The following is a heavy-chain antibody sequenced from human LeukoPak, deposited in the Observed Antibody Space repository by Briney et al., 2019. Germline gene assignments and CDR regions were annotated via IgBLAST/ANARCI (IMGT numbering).Heavy chain of an antibody. Sequence: PGGSLRLSCAASGFTFSGSAMHWVRQASGKGLEWVGRIRSKANSYATAYVASVKGRFTISRDDSKNTAYLQMNSLKTEDTAVYYCTRHSFSTYYYYYMDVWGKGTTVTVSS. CDR3: TRHSFSTYYYYYMDV. J-gene: IGHJ6*03. CDR2: IRSKANSYAT. D-gene: IGHD1-1*01. CDR1: GFTFSGSA. V-gene: IGHV3-73*01.